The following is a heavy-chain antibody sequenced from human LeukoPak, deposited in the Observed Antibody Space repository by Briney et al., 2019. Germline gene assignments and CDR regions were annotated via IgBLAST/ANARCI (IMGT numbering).Heavy chain of an antibody. V-gene: IGHV1-69*05. CDR1: GYTFTSYG. Sequence: SVKVSCKASGYTFTSYGISWVRQAPGQGLEWMGRIIPIFGTANYAQKFQGRVTITTDESTSTAYMELSSLRSEDTAVYYCARDWDPSSGWSDYWGQGNLVTVSS. CDR3: ARDWDPSSGWSDY. J-gene: IGHJ4*02. CDR2: IIPIFGTA. D-gene: IGHD6-19*01.